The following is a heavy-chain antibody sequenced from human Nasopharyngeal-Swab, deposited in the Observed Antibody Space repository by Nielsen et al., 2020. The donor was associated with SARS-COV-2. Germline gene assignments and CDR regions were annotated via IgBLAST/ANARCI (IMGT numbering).Heavy chain of an antibody. J-gene: IGHJ6*02. CDR1: GFTFSDYY. CDR2: ISSSGSTI. CDR3: ARDLNCGGGSCYYYGMDV. Sequence: GGSLRLSCAASGFTFSDYYMSWIRQAPGKGLEWVSYISSSGSTIYYADSVKGRFTISRDNAKNSLYLQMNSLRAEDTAVYYCARDLNCGGGSCYYYGMDVWGQGTTVTVSS. D-gene: IGHD2-15*01. V-gene: IGHV3-11*04.